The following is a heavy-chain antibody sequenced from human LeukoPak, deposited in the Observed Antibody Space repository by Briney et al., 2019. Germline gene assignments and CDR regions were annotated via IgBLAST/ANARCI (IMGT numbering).Heavy chain of an antibody. CDR3: GNTEEAYDFWSGYGGIDAFDI. J-gene: IGHJ3*02. CDR1: GFTFSSYG. CDR2: IRYDGSNK. V-gene: IGHV3-30*02. D-gene: IGHD3-3*01. Sequence: GGFMRPSCAASGFTFSSYGMHWVRQAPGKGLGWLAFIRYDGSNKYYADSVKGRFTISRDNSKNTLYLQMNSMRAEDTPVYYCGNTEEAYDFWSGYGGIDAFDIWGQGTMVTVSS.